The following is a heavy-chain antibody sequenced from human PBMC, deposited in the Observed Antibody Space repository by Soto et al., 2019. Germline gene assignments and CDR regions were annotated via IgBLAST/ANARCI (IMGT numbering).Heavy chain of an antibody. CDR1: GFTFSSYA. J-gene: IGHJ4*02. CDR2: IIGAGDDT. V-gene: IGHV3-23*01. CDR3: VKGSATSRPYYFDY. Sequence: LRLSCAASGFTFSSYAMSWVRQAPGKGLEWVSAIIGAGDDTFHADSVKGRLTISRDNSKNTLFLQMNSLRADDTALYYCVKGSATSRPYYFDYWGQGTLVTVSS.